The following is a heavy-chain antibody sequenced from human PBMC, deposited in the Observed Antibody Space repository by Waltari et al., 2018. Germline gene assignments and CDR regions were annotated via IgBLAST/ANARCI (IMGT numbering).Heavy chain of an antibody. J-gene: IGHJ4*02. D-gene: IGHD3-22*01. CDR1: GFTFTNYA. CDR2: IYSGGDT. V-gene: IGHV3-23*03. CDR3: AKEKRISYYDSSGQFDY. Sequence: EVQLLESGGGLVKPGGSLRLSCEASGFTFTNYAMSWVRQATGKGLEWVSVIYSGGDTYYADSVKGRFTISRDNSKNTLYLQMNSLRAEDTAVYFCAKEKRISYYDSSGQFDYWGQGTLVTVSS.